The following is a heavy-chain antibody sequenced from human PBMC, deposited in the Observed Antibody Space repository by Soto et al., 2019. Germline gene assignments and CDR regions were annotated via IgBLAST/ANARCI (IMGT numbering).Heavy chain of an antibody. Sequence: SETLSLTCTVSGGSVSSSSYCWGWIRQPPGTGLEWIGAVYYGGSTYYNQSLKSRVTISVDTSKNQFSLKVNSVTAADTAVYYCARRAVVAVTGSLDNWLDPWGQGILVT. CDR1: GGSVSSSSYC. CDR2: VYYGGST. J-gene: IGHJ5*02. CDR3: ARRAVVAVTGSLDNWLDP. D-gene: IGHD2-21*01. V-gene: IGHV4-39*07.